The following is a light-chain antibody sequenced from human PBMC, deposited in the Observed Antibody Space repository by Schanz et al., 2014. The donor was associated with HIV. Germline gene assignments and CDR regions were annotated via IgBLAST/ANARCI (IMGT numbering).Light chain of an antibody. CDR1: SGDVGRYDY. CDR2: EVS. CDR3: SSYTSSSTYV. V-gene: IGLV2-14*01. Sequence: QSVLTQPASVSGSLGQSITISCTGTSGDVGRYDYVSWYQQHPGQAPKLMIYEVSNRPSGVSNRFSGSKSGNTASLTISGLQAEDEADYYCSSYTSSSTYVFGTGTKLTVL. J-gene: IGLJ1*01.